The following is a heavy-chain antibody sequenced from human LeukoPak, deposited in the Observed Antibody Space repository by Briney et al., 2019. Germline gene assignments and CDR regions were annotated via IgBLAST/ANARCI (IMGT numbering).Heavy chain of an antibody. Sequence: GGSLRLSCAASGFTFSFYAMSWVRQAPGKGLEWVSAISGGGGSTYHADSVKGRFTISRDNSKNTLYLQMNSLRAEDTAVYYCTKRIFRGVITHFDHWGQGTLVTVSS. D-gene: IGHD3-10*01. J-gene: IGHJ4*02. CDR2: ISGGGGST. CDR3: TKRIFRGVITHFDH. V-gene: IGHV3-23*01. CDR1: GFTFSFYA.